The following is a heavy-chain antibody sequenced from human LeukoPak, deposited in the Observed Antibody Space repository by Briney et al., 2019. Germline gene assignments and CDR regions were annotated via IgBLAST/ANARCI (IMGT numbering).Heavy chain of an antibody. CDR2: FDPEDGET. D-gene: IGHD3-10*01. J-gene: IGHJ4*02. CDR1: GYTFTSYY. CDR3: ATEKADYYGSGSYSL. V-gene: IGHV1-24*01. Sequence: ASVKVSCKASGYTFTSYYMHWVRQAPGKGLEWMGGFDPEDGETIYAQKFQGRVTMTEDTSTDTAYMELSSLRSEDTAVYYCATEKADYYGSGSYSLWGQGTLVTVSS.